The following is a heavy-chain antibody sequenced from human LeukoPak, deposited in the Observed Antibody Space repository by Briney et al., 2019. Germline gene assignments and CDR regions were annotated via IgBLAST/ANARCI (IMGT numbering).Heavy chain of an antibody. D-gene: IGHD2-2*01. V-gene: IGHV1-69*04. CDR2: IIPILGIA. Sequence: GASVKVSCKASGGTFSSYAISWVRQAPGQGLEWMGRIIPILGIANYAQKFQGRVTITADKSTSTAYMELSSLRSVDTAVYYCARVGGYCSSTSCYPTNQDYYYYGMDVWGQGTTVTVSS. CDR1: GGTFSSYA. CDR3: ARVGGYCSSTSCYPTNQDYYYYGMDV. J-gene: IGHJ6*02.